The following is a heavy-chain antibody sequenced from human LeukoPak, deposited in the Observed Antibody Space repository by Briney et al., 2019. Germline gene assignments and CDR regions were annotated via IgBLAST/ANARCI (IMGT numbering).Heavy chain of an antibody. V-gene: IGHV3-30*03. D-gene: IGHD3-10*01. Sequence: PGGSLRLSCAASGFTFSSYGMHWVRQAPGKGLEWVAVISYDGSNKYYADSVKGRFTISRDNAKNSLYLQMNSLRAEDTAVYYCARDSAMYYYGSGSYFGDWGQGTLVTVSS. J-gene: IGHJ4*02. CDR1: GFTFSSYG. CDR3: ARDSAMYYYGSGSYFGD. CDR2: ISYDGSNK.